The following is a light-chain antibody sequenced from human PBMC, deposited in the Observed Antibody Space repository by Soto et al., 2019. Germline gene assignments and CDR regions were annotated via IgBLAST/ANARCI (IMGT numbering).Light chain of an antibody. Sequence: QSVLTQPPSASGTPGQRVTISCSGSSSNIGSNYVYRYQQLPGTSPKLLIYRNNQRPSGVPDRFSGSKSGNSDSLAISGLGSQDEDDYNCAAWDASRSGLVFGGGTKLTVL. CDR2: RNN. V-gene: IGLV1-47*01. J-gene: IGLJ2*01. CDR1: SSNIGSNY. CDR3: AAWDASRSGLV.